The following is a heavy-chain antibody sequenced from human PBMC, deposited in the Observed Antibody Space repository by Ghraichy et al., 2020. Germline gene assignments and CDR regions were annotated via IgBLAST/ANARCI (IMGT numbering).Heavy chain of an antibody. V-gene: IGHV3-7*01. D-gene: IGHD1-26*01. CDR1: GFSFRSYW. Sequence: GGSLNISCETSGFSFRSYWLSWVRQAPGKGLEWVANIIQDGNQKNYGDSVEGRFTISRDNAKNSLFLQMNNLRVDDTAIYYCARAGISDGDFDYWGQGTLVTVSS. CDR2: IIQDGNQK. CDR3: ARAGISDGDFDY. J-gene: IGHJ4*02.